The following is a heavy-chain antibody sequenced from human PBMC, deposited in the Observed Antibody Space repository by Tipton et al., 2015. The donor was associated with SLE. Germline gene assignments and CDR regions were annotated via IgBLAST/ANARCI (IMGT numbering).Heavy chain of an antibody. Sequence: QLVQSGGGVVQPGRSLRLSCAASGFTFSSYAMHWVRQAPGKGLEWVAVISYDGSNKYYADSVKGRFTISRDNSKNTLYLQMSSLRAEDTAVYYCARPLGDYDSSGSFDYWGQGTLVTVSS. CDR2: ISYDGSNK. CDR1: GFTFSSYA. D-gene: IGHD3-22*01. V-gene: IGHV3-30*04. J-gene: IGHJ4*02. CDR3: ARPLGDYDSSGSFDY.